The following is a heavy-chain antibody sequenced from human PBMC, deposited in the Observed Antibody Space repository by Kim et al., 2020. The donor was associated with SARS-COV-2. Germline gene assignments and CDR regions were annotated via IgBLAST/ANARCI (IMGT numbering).Heavy chain of an antibody. Sequence: TNDNPSLQSRFTMSIDTSTNQFSLKLSSVTAADTAVYYCARERLDNWFDPWGQGTLVTVSS. J-gene: IGHJ5*02. CDR3: ARERLDNWFDP. CDR2: T. D-gene: IGHD6-25*01. V-gene: IGHV4-4*06.